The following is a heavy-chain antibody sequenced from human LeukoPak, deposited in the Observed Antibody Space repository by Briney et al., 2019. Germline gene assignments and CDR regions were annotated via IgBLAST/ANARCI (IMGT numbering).Heavy chain of an antibody. V-gene: IGHV3-23*01. CDR1: GFTFSNYA. J-gene: IGHJ5*02. Sequence: GGSLRLSCAASGFTFSNYAMSWVRQAPGKGLEWVSIIGYRGGSIYYASSVQGRFTISRDNSKNTLSLQMNGLRPEDTAVYYCANLNVPWGQGTLVTVSS. D-gene: IGHD1-1*01. CDR2: IGYRGGSI. CDR3: ANLNVP.